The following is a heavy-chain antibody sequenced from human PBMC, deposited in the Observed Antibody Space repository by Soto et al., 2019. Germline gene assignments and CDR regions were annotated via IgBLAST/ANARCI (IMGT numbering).Heavy chain of an antibody. V-gene: IGHV3-23*01. Sequence: PGGSLRLSCAASGFTFSSYAMSWVRQAPGEGLEWVSAISGSGGSTYYADSVKGRFTISRDNSKNTLYLQMNSLRAEDTAVLYRAKVFRFGGVNSFDSWGRGTLVPVPS. CDR1: GFTFSSYA. J-gene: IGHJ4*02. CDR3: AKVFRFGGVNSFDS. CDR2: ISGSGGST. D-gene: IGHD3-16*01.